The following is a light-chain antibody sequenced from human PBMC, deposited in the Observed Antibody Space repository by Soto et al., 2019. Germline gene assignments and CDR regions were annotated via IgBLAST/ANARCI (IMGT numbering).Light chain of an antibody. Sequence: DIQMTQSPSSLSASVGDRVTITCWASQDVSNYLAWYQQKPGKVPKLLIYAASTLQSGVPSRFSGSGSGTDFTLTISSLQPEDVATYYCQKCNSAPYTFGQGTKLEIK. J-gene: IGKJ2*01. V-gene: IGKV1-27*01. CDR3: QKCNSAPYT. CDR1: QDVSNY. CDR2: AAS.